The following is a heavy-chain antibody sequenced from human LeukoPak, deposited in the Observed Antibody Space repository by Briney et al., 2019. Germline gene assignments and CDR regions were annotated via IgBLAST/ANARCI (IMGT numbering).Heavy chain of an antibody. V-gene: IGHV3-30-3*01. CDR2: ISYDGSNK. CDR1: GFTFSNAW. D-gene: IGHD6-13*01. J-gene: IGHJ6*03. Sequence: PGGSLRLSCAASGFTFSNAWMSWVRQAPGKGLEWVAVISYDGSNKYYADSVKGRFTISRDNSKNTLYLQMNSLRAEDTAVYYCARDREIAAPSYYMDVWGKGTTVTVSS. CDR3: ARDREIAAPSYYMDV.